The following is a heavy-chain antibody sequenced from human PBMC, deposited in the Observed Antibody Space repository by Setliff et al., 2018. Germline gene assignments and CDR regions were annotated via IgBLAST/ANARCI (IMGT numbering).Heavy chain of an antibody. V-gene: IGHV4-34*01. CDR3: ARDRQYCSSTSCYTSYFYYYAMDT. CDR2: INHSGST. D-gene: IGHD2-2*02. CDR1: GGSFSGYY. Sequence: SETLSLTCAVYGGSFSGYYWSWIRQPPGKGLEWIGEINHSGSTNYNPSLKSRVTIAVDTSKNQFSLKLSSVTAADTAVYYCARDRQYCSSTSCYTSYFYYYAMDTWGQGTTVTVSS. J-gene: IGHJ6*02.